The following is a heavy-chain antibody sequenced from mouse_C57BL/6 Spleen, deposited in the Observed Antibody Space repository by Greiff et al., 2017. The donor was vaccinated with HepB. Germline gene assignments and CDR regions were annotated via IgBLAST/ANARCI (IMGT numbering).Heavy chain of an antibody. Sequence: QVQLKESGPELVKPGASVKISCKASGYTFTDYYINWVKQRPGQGLEWIGWIFPGSGSTYYNEKFKGKATLTVDKSSSTAYMLLSSLTSEDSAVYFCARSGHYYGQYYFDYWGQGTTLTVSS. CDR3: ARSGHYYGQYYFDY. CDR2: IFPGSGST. D-gene: IGHD1-2*01. V-gene: IGHV1-75*01. J-gene: IGHJ2*01. CDR1: GYTFTDYY.